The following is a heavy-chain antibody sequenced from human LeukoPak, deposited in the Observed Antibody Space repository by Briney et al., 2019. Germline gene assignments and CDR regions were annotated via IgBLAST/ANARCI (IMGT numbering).Heavy chain of an antibody. V-gene: IGHV3-23*01. D-gene: IGHD1-26*01. Sequence: GGSLRLSCVASGFTFSSPAMSWVRQTLGKGLEWVSSITPSGDGTYYAASVKGRFTISRDNSKNTLYLQMDSLRADDTAKYYCAKDSPVATWWGQGTLVTVSS. CDR3: AKDSPVATW. CDR2: ITPSGDGT. J-gene: IGHJ4*02. CDR1: GFTFSSPA.